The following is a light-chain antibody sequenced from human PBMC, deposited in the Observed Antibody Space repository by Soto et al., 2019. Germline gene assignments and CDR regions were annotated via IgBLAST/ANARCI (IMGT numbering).Light chain of an antibody. CDR1: QSISTY. CDR2: AAF. Sequence: DIQMTQSPSSLSASVGDRVTITCRASQSISTYLNWYQQKPGKAPNLLIYAAFSLQTGVPSRFSGSGSGTDFTLTISSLQPEDFATYFCQQSYSTPRFTFGPGTKVKIK. V-gene: IGKV1-39*01. J-gene: IGKJ3*01. CDR3: QQSYSTPRFT.